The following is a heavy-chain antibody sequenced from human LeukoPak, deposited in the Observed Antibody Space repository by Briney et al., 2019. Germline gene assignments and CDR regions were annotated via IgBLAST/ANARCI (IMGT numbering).Heavy chain of an antibody. CDR2: IYYSGST. J-gene: IGHJ4*02. CDR3: ARHFSGGWYPCFDY. D-gene: IGHD6-19*01. Sequence: SETLSLTCTVSGGSISSSSYYWGWIRQPPGKGLEWIVSIYYSGSTYYNPSLKSRVTISVDTSKNQFSLKLSSVTAADTAVYYCARHFSGGWYPCFDYWGQGTLVTVSS. V-gene: IGHV4-39*01. CDR1: GGSISSSSYY.